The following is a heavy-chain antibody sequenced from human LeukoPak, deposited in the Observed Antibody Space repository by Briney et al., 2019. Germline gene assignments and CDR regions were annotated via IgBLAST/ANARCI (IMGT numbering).Heavy chain of an antibody. J-gene: IGHJ3*02. CDR2: IYYSGST. D-gene: IGHD3-22*01. Sequence: PSETLSLTCTVSGGSISSYYWSWVRQPPGKGLEWIGYIYYSGSTNYNPSLKSRVTISVDTSKNQFSLKLSSVTAADTAAYYCARDLHEYYYDSSGYSAFDIWGQGTMVTVSS. V-gene: IGHV4-59*01. CDR3: ARDLHEYYYDSSGYSAFDI. CDR1: GGSISSYY.